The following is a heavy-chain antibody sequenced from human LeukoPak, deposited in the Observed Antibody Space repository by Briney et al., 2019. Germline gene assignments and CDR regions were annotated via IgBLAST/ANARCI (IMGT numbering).Heavy chain of an antibody. CDR1: GGSISSYY. CDR2: IYYSGST. CDR3: ARMDDYAFFDY. Sequence: PSETLSLTCTVSGGSISSYYWSWIRQPPGKGLEWIGYIYYSGSTNYNPSLKSRVTISVDTSKNQFSLKLSSVTAADTAVYYCARMDDYAFFDYWGQGTLVTLSS. J-gene: IGHJ4*02. D-gene: IGHD3-16*01. V-gene: IGHV4-59*01.